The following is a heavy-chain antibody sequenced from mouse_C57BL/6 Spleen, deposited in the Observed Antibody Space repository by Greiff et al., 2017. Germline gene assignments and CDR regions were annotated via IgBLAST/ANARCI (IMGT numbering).Heavy chain of an antibody. CDR1: GYSITSDY. Sequence: EVKLMESGPGLAKPSQTLSLTCSVTGYSITSDYWNWIRKFPGHKLEYMGYISYSGSTYYNPYLKSRISITRDTSEIQDYMQLKSVTTEDTATYYCARALLRYAMDYWGQGTSVTVSS. CDR3: ARALLRYAMDY. D-gene: IGHD1-2*01. V-gene: IGHV3-8*01. CDR2: ISYSGST. J-gene: IGHJ4*01.